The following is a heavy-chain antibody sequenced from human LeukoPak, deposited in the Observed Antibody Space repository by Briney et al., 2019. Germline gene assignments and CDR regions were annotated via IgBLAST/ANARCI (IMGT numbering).Heavy chain of an antibody. CDR1: GFTFNNYE. J-gene: IGHJ3*02. CDR3: ARDTGYAFDI. V-gene: IGHV3-48*03. D-gene: IGHD3-10*01. Sequence: GGSLRLSCAASGFTFNNYEMNWVRQAPGKGLEWVSYISIGGNTIYYADSVKGRFTISRDNAKNSLLLQMNGLRDEDTAAYYCARDTGYAFDIWGQGTMVTVSS. CDR2: ISIGGNTI.